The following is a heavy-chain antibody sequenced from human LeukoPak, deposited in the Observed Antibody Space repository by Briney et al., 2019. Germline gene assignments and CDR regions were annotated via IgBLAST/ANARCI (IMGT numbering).Heavy chain of an antibody. CDR2: IYYSGST. J-gene: IGHJ4*02. CDR3: AKGTRQVGAADDY. CDR1: GGSISSGGYF. Sequence: SQTLSLTCTVSGGSISSGGYFWSWIRQHPGKGLEWIGYIYYSGSTYYSPSLKSRVTISVDTSKNQFSLKLNSVTAADTAVYYCAKGTRQVGAADDYWGQGTLVTVSS. V-gene: IGHV4-31*03. D-gene: IGHD2-15*01.